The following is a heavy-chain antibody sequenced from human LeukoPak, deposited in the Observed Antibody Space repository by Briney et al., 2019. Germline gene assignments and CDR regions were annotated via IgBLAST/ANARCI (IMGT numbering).Heavy chain of an antibody. V-gene: IGHV4-30-4*01. CDR3: ARGDWSSSIDY. CDR1: GGSIISGGFY. CDR2: IYYSGST. Sequence: ASQTLSLTCTVSGGSIISGGFYWIWIRQPPGKGLEWIGYIYYSGSTYYNPSLKSLITISVDTSKNQFSLKLSSVTAADTAVYYCARGDWSSSIDYWGQGTLVTVSS. D-gene: IGHD6-6*01. J-gene: IGHJ4*02.